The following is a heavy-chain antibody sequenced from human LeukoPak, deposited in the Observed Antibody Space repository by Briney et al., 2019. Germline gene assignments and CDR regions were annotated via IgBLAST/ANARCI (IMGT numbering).Heavy chain of an antibody. D-gene: IGHD6-13*01. V-gene: IGHV1-69*13. CDR2: IIPIFGTA. Sequence: RASVTVSCKASGGTFSSYAISWVRQAPGQGLEWMGGIIPIFGTANYAQKFQGRVTITADESTSTAYMELSSLRSEDTAVYYCARELGAAENHGMDVWGQGTTVTVSS. CDR3: ARELGAAENHGMDV. J-gene: IGHJ6*02. CDR1: GGTFSSYA.